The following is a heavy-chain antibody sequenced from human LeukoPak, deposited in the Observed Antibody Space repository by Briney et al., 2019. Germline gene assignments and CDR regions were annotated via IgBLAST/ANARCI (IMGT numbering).Heavy chain of an antibody. CDR2: IYYSGST. D-gene: IGHD3-22*01. CDR3: ARGRYDTSRYPDDY. Sequence: SETLSLTCTVSGGSITSYYWGWFRQPPGKGLEWIGYIYYSGSTNYNPSLKSRVTISVDTSKDQFSLKLSSVTAADTAVYYCARGRYDTSRYPDDYWGQGTLVTVSS. V-gene: IGHV4-59*08. J-gene: IGHJ4*02. CDR1: GGSITSYY.